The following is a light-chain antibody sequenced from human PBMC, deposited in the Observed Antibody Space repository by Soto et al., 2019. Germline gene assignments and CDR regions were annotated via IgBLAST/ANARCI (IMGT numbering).Light chain of an antibody. CDR1: QTISSW. J-gene: IGKJ1*01. Sequence: DIQMTQSPSTLSGSVGDRVTITCRASQTISSWLAWYQQKPGKAPKLLIYKASTLKSGVPSRFGGSGSGTEFTLTISSLQPDDFATYYCQHYNSYSEALGQGSKVDI. CDR2: KAS. CDR3: QHYNSYSEA. V-gene: IGKV1-5*03.